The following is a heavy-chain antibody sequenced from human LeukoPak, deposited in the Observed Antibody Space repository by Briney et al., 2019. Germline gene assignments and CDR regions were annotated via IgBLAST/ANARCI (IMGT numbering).Heavy chain of an antibody. J-gene: IGHJ4*02. CDR3: AKHSSGWNYYFDY. D-gene: IGHD6-19*01. CDR2: ISTASDYI. CDR1: GFTFSSYN. V-gene: IGHV3-21*04. Sequence: PGGSLRLSCAASGFTFSSYNMNWVRQAPGKGLEWVSSISTASDYIYYADSLKGRFTIPRDNSKNTLYLQMNSLRAEDTAVYYCAKHSSGWNYYFDYWGQGTLVTVSS.